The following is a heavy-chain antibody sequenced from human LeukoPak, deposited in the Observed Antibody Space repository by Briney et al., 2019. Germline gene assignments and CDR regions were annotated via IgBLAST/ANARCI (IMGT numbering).Heavy chain of an antibody. V-gene: IGHV1-2*02. CDR3: ARESMLSIAVAGGPFDY. J-gene: IGHJ4*02. Sequence: ASVKDSCKASGYTFTGYYMHWVRQAPGQGLEWMGWINPNSGGTNYAQKFQGRVTMTRDTSISTAYMELSRLRSGDTAVYYCARESMLSIAVAGGPFDYWGQGTLVTVSS. D-gene: IGHD6-19*01. CDR1: GYTFTGYY. CDR2: INPNSGGT.